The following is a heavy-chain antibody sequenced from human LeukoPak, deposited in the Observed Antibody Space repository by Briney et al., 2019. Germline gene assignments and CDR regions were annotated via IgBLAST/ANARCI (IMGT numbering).Heavy chain of an antibody. V-gene: IGHV1-69*05. CDR3: ARGANCSSTSCYMDWFDP. D-gene: IGHD2-2*02. CDR2: IIPIFGTA. Sequence: GSSVTVSFKASGGTFISYAISWVRQAPGQGLEWMGGIIPIFGTANYAQKFQGRVTITTDESTSTAYMELSSLRSEDTAVYYCARGANCSSTSCYMDWFDPWGQGTLVTVSS. J-gene: IGHJ5*02. CDR1: GGTFISYA.